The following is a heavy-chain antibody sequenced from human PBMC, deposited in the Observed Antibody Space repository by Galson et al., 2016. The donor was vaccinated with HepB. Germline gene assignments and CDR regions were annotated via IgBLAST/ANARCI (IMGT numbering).Heavy chain of an antibody. CDR1: GFIFDDYG. Sequence: SLRLSCAASGFIFDDYGMSWVRQAPGKGLEWVSGINWKGDIKNYADSVKGRFIISRDSAKNSLYLQMNSLRVEDTAFYYCARDGVFSTTSCSRDYWGQGTLVTVSS. J-gene: IGHJ4*02. D-gene: IGHD2-2*01. V-gene: IGHV3-20*04. CDR3: ARDGVFSTTSCSRDY. CDR2: INWKGDIK.